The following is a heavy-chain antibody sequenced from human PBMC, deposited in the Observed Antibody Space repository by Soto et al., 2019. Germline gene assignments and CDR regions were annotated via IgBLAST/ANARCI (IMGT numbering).Heavy chain of an antibody. CDR2: IFWDDNA. Sequence: QITLKESGPTLVKPTQTLTLTCIFSGFSFSADGVGVGWIRQPPGKALEWLALIFWDDNARYSPSLKSRLTITKDTSKSQMVLTMTNMAPVDTATYSCAHAYGGTSWPNDAFDVWGPGTVVSVSS. CDR1: GFSFSADGVG. V-gene: IGHV2-5*02. D-gene: IGHD2-21*01. CDR3: AHAYGGTSWPNDAFDV. J-gene: IGHJ3*01.